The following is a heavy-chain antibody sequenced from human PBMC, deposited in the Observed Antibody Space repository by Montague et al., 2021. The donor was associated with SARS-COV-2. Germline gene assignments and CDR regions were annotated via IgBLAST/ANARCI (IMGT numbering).Heavy chain of an antibody. D-gene: IGHD3-22*01. J-gene: IGHJ4*02. V-gene: IGHV4-39*07. CDR3: ARGWFSPMLVVVIRGPFDY. Sequence: SETLSLTCTVSGGSISSSSYYWGWIRQPPGKGLEWIGTIYYSGSTYYNPSLKSRVTISVDTSKNQFSLKLISVTAADTAVYYCARGWFSPMLVVVIRGPFDYWGQGALVTVSS. CDR2: IYYSGST. CDR1: GGSISSSSYY.